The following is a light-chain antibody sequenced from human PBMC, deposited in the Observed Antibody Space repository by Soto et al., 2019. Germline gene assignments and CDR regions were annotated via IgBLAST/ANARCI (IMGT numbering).Light chain of an antibody. CDR1: QSVTSSY. CDR2: GAS. CDR3: QQRSTGIT. J-gene: IGKJ5*01. V-gene: IGKV3D-20*02. Sequence: EIVLAQSPGTLSLSPGERATLSWRASQSVTSSYLAWYQQKPGQAPRFLMYGASSRATGIPDRLSGRGSGTDFTLPISSPEPEDFAVYYCQQRSTGITFGQGTRLEIK.